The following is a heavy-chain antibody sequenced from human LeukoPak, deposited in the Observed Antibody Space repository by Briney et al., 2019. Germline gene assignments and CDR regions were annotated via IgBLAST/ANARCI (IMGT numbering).Heavy chain of an antibody. CDR3: ARVAAKTVDY. CDR2: IYYNGNT. J-gene: IGHJ4*02. V-gene: IGHV4-38-2*02. CDR1: GYSISSGYY. D-gene: IGHD6-19*01. Sequence: PSETLSLTCTVSGYSISSGYYWGWIRQPPGQGLEWIGNIYYNGNTDYNPSLKSRVTILVDTSKNQFSLKLTSVTAADTAVYYCARVAAKTVDYWGQGTLVTVSS.